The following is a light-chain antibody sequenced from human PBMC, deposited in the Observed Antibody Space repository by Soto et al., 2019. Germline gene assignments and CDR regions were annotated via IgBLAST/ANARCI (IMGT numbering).Light chain of an antibody. CDR3: QQYGSSPVT. CDR2: GAS. V-gene: IGKV3-20*01. Sequence: EIVLTQSPGTLSLSPGERATLSCRASQSVSSSYLAWYQQKPGQAPRLLIYGASSRATGIPDRFSGSGSGTDFTLTISRLEPEDFAVYYCQQYGSSPVTFGQGTMVEIK. J-gene: IGKJ1*01. CDR1: QSVSSSY.